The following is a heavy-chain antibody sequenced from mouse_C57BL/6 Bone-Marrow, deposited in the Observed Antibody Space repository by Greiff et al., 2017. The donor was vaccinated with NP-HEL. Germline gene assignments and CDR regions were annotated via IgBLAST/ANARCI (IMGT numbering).Heavy chain of an antibody. CDR3: SRASYYYDDSLDY. Sequence: EVKLVESGPGLVKPSQSLSLTCTVTGYSITSDYAWNWIRQFPGNKLEWMGYISYSGSTSYSPSLKSRISIPRDTSKNQFFLQLNSVTTEDTATYYCSRASYYYDDSLDYWGQGTTLTVSS. D-gene: IGHD1-1*01. CDR1: GYSITSDYA. CDR2: ISYSGST. V-gene: IGHV3-2*02. J-gene: IGHJ2*01.